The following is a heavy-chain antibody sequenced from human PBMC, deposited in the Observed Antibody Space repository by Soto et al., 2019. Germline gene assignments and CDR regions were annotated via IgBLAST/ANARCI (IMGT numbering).Heavy chain of an antibody. D-gene: IGHD4-17*01. V-gene: IGHV1-69*13. J-gene: IGHJ6*02. Sequence: ASVKVSCKASGGTFSSYAISWVRQAPGQGLEWMGGIIPIFGTANYAQKFQGRVTITADESTSTAYMELSSLRSEDTAVYYCARDLGYGDYGRYGMDVWGQGTTVTVSS. CDR3: ARDLGYGDYGRYGMDV. CDR1: GGTFSSYA. CDR2: IIPIFGTA.